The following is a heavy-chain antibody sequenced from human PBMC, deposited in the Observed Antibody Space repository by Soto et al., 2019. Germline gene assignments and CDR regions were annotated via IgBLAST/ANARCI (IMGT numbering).Heavy chain of an antibody. J-gene: IGHJ6*02. CDR3: ANSAAGPYYYYYGMDV. CDR2: ISGSGGST. Sequence: QPGGSLRLSCAASGFTFSSYAMSWVRQAPGKGLEWVSAISGSGGSTYYADSVKGRFTISRDNSKNTLYLQMNSLRAEDTAVYYCANSAAGPYYYYYGMDVWGQGTTVTVSS. V-gene: IGHV3-23*01. D-gene: IGHD6-25*01. CDR1: GFTFSSYA.